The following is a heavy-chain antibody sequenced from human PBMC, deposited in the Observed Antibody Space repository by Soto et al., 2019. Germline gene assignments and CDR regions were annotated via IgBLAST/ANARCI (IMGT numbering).Heavy chain of an antibody. D-gene: IGHD2-21*02. J-gene: IGHJ6*02. Sequence: PGGSLRLSCNASGFTVSSSYMSWVRQEPGMGLEWVAVIESGGTAHYADSVTGRFTISRDNPNNIIYLQLPTLRAAATADYSCGKVLGPLKLLNYVFYGLDVWGQGTTVTVSS. CDR1: GFTVSSSY. V-gene: IGHV3-53*01. CDR2: IESGGTA. CDR3: GKVLGPLKLLNYVFYGLDV.